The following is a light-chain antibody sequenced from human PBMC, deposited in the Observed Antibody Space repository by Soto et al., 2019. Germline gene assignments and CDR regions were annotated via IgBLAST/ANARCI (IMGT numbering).Light chain of an antibody. V-gene: IGKV3-11*01. J-gene: IGKJ3*01. CDR3: QHRSNWLGT. CDR2: DAS. Sequence: EIVLTQSPATLSLSPGESATLSCRASQSVGIFLAWYQQKSGQTPRLLIYDASNRAPGIPARFSGSGSGTDFTLTISSLEPEDFAVYYGQHRSNWLGTFGPGTKVDIK. CDR1: QSVGIF.